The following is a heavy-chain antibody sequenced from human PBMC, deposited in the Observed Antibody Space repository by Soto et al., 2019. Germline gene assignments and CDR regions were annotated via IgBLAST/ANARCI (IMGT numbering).Heavy chain of an antibody. CDR1: GGSISSGGYY. CDR2: IYYSGTT. V-gene: IGHV4-31*03. Sequence: SETLSLTCTVSGGSISSGGYYWYWIRQHPGKGLEWIWYIYYSGTTYYNPSLKSRVTISVDTSKNQFSLKLSSVTAADTAVYYCAASCVACGGFNYYGMDVWGQGTTVTVS. CDR3: AASCVACGGFNYYGMDV. J-gene: IGHJ6*02. D-gene: IGHD2-21*01.